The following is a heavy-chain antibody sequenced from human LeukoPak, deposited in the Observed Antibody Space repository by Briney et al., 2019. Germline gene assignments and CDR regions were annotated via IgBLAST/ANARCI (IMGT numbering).Heavy chain of an antibody. V-gene: IGHV4-39*01. CDR3: ARRYSSSWYDSTLFDY. J-gene: IGHJ4*02. D-gene: IGHD6-13*01. CDR2: IYYSGST. Sequence: SETLSLTCSVSGGSISSYYWGWIRQPPGKGLEWIGSIYYSGSTYYNPSLKSRVTISVDTSKNQFSLKLSSVTAADTAVYYCARRYSSSWYDSTLFDYWGQGTLVTVSS. CDR1: GGSISSYY.